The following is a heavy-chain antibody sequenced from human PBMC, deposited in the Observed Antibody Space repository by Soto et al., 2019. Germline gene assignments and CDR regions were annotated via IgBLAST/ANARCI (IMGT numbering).Heavy chain of an antibody. J-gene: IGHJ4*02. V-gene: IGHV3-74*01. Sequence: GGSLRLSCAASGFTFSSYWMHWVRQAPGKGLVWVSRINSDGSSTSYADSVKGRFTISRDNAKNTLYLQMNSLRAEDTAVYYCAREEEGSDKYYFDYWGQGTLVTVSS. D-gene: IGHD3-10*01. CDR3: AREEEGSDKYYFDY. CDR2: INSDGSST. CDR1: GFTFSSYW.